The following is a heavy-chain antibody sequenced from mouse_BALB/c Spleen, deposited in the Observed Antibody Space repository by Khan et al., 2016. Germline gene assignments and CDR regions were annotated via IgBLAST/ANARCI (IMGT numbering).Heavy chain of an antibody. J-gene: IGHJ4*01. CDR1: GYSITSDYA. Sequence: EVQLQESGPGLMKPSQSLSLTCTVIGYSITSDYAWNWIRQFPGNKLEWMGYIIYSGSTTYTPSLKSRISITRDTSMNQFFLQLNSVTIEDQATYYCGSDRPNYASDYCGQGTSVTVYS. D-gene: IGHD1-1*01. V-gene: IGHV3-2*02. CDR2: IIYSGST. CDR3: GSDRPNYASDY.